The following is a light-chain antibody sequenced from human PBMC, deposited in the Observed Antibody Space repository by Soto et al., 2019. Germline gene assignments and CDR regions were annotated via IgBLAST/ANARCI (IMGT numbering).Light chain of an antibody. CDR3: GTWHSTLSVEWV. CDR1: NSNIGANS. V-gene: IGLV1-51*01. Sequence: QSVLTQPPSVSAAPGQKVTISCSGSNSNIGANSVSWYQHLPGTAPKVVIYDDDKRPSGIPDRFSGSKSGTSATLDITGRQIGDEADYYCGTWHSTLSVEWVFGGGTKLTVL. CDR2: DDD. J-gene: IGLJ3*02.